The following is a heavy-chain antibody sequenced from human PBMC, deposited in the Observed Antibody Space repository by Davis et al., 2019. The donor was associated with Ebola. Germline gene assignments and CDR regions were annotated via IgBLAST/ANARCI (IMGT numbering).Heavy chain of an antibody. J-gene: IGHJ4*02. CDR3: ARVARDGYNWLDY. Sequence: PGGSLRLSCAASGFTFSDYYMSWIRQAPGKGLEWVAVISYDGSNKYYADSVKGRFTISRDNAKNSLYLQMNSLRAEDTAVYYCARVARDGYNWLDYWGQGTLVTVSS. CDR1: GFTFSDYY. CDR2: ISYDGSNK. V-gene: IGHV3-30-3*01. D-gene: IGHD5-24*01.